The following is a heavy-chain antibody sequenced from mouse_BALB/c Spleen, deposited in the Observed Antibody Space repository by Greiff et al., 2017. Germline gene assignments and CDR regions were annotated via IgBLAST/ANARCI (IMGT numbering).Heavy chain of an antibody. Sequence: EVMLVESGGGLVQPGGSLKLSCAASGFTFSSYTMSWVRQTPEKRLEWVAYISNGGGSTYYPDTVKGRFTISRDNAKNTLYLQMSSLKSEDTAMYSCARHCPPRGYYFDYWGQGTTLTVSS. CDR3: ARHCPPRGYYFDY. J-gene: IGHJ2*01. CDR2: ISNGGGST. CDR1: GFTFSSYT. V-gene: IGHV5-12-2*01.